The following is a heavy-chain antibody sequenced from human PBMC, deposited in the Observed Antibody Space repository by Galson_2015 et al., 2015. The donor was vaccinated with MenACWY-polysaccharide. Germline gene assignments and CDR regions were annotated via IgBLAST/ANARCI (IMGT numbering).Heavy chain of an antibody. CDR3: ARDPQIAARPYYYYYYGMDV. V-gene: IGHV1-2*02. CDR1: GYTFAGYY. CDR2: INPNSGGT. D-gene: IGHD6-6*01. J-gene: IGHJ6*02. Sequence: SVKVSCKASGYTFAGYYMHWVRQAPGQGLEWMGWINPNSGGTNYAQKFQGRVTMTRDTSISTAYMELSRLRSDDTAVYYCARDPQIAARPYYYYYYGMDVWGQGTTVTVSS.